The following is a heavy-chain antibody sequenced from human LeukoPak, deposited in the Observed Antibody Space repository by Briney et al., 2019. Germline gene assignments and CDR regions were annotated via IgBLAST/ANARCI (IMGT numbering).Heavy chain of an antibody. V-gene: IGHV3-23*01. D-gene: IGHD2-2*01. J-gene: IGHJ6*03. CDR1: AFTFDDYA. CDR2: ISVSGGST. Sequence: GGSLRLSCIASAFTFDDYAMHWVRQAPGKGLEWVSAISVSGGSTYYADSVKGRFTISRDNSKNMLYLQMNSLRAEDTAVYYCAKDALVVPAAMPGYYYYYYMDVWGKGTTVTISS. CDR3: AKDALVVPAAMPGYYYYYYMDV.